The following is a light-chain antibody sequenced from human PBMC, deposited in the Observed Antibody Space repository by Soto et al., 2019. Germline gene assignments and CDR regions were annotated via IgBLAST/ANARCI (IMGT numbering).Light chain of an antibody. J-gene: IGKJ2*01. CDR2: AAS. V-gene: IGKV3-20*01. CDR3: QQYGRSPPYT. CDR1: ETVTNNF. Sequence: DIVLTQSPGTLSLSPGERATLSCRASETVTNNFLGWYQQKPGQAPRLLIFAASRRATGIPDRFSGSGSGTDFTLTISRLEPEDFGVYYCQQYGRSPPYTFGQGTKLEIK.